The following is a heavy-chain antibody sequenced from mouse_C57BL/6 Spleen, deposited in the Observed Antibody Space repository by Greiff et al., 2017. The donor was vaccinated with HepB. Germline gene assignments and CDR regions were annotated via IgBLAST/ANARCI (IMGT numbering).Heavy chain of an antibody. CDR2: IYPETGGT. CDR3: TGADGSGPWFAY. V-gene: IGHV1-15*01. CDR1: GYTFTDYA. J-gene: IGHJ3*01. Sequence: VQLQQSGAELVRPGASVTLSCKASGYTFTDYAMHWVKQTPVHGLEWIGAIYPETGGTAYNQKFKGKAILTADKSSSTAYMELRSLTSEDAADYCCTGADGSGPWFAYWGQGTMVTVSA. D-gene: IGHD3-2*02.